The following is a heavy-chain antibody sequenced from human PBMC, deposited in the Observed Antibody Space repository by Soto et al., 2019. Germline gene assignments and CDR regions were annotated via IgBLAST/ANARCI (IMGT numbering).Heavy chain of an antibody. CDR1: GFTLSDFY. V-gene: IGHV3-11*01. CDR3: ARLEGLAATLGD. J-gene: IGHJ4*02. CDR2: ISSSGRTI. Sequence: PGGSLRLSCAASGFTLSDFYMSWIRQAPGKGLEWVSYISSSGRTIFYADSVRGRFTISRDNAENSLYLQMNSLRAEDTALYYCARLEGLAATLGDWGQGTQVTVSS. D-gene: IGHD2-15*01.